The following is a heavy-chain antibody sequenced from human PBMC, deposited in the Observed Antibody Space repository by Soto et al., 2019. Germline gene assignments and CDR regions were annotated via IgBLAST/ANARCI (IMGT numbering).Heavy chain of an antibody. J-gene: IGHJ3*01. CDR1: GYTFTDYY. CDR2: INCDTGGT. Sequence: QVHLVQSGAEVKKPGTSVKVSCETSGYTFTDYYVHWVRQAPGQGLEWMGRINCDTGGTTYSRKFQGRVTMTRDTSITTVYTDLSRLTSTDTAVYFCTRDLVGYDAFDVWGQGTLVAVSP. CDR3: TRDLVGYDAFDV. V-gene: IGHV1-2*02. D-gene: IGHD2-8*02.